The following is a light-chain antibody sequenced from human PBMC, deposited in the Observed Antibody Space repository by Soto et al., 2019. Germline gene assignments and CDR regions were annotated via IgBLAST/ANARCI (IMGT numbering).Light chain of an antibody. CDR1: SSDVGGYNY. CDR2: DVS. V-gene: IGLV2-14*01. CDR3: STYTSSSTLVV. Sequence: QSVLTQPASVSGSPGQSITISCTGTSSDVGGYNYVSWYQQHPGKAPKLMIYDVSNRPSGVSNRFSGSKSGNTASLTISGLQAEYEADYYCSTYTSSSTLVVFGGGTQLPVL. J-gene: IGLJ2*01.